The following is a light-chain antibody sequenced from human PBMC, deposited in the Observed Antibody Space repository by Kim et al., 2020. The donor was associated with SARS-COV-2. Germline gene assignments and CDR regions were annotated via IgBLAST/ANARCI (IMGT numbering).Light chain of an antibody. V-gene: IGKV1-27*01. Sequence: ASVGRAVLITCGGSHGISNYLAWFQQEPGKVPKLLIYAASSMHSGIPSRFSGSGSGTDFTLTISSLQPEDVATYYCQRYSTAPRTFGGGTKVDIK. CDR3: QRYSTAPRT. J-gene: IGKJ4*01. CDR2: AAS. CDR1: HGISNY.